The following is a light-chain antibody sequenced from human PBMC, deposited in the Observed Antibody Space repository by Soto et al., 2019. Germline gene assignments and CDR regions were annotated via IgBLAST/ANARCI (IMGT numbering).Light chain of an antibody. V-gene: IGKV1-9*01. Sequence: IPLTQSPSSLSASVGDRVTITCRASQGIRSYLAWYQQKPGKAPKLLIYAASTLQSGVPSRFSGSGSGTEFTLTISSLQPEDFATYFCQQLNIFPPLFTFGPGTKVDIK. J-gene: IGKJ3*01. CDR1: QGIRSY. CDR3: QQLNIFPPLFT. CDR2: AAS.